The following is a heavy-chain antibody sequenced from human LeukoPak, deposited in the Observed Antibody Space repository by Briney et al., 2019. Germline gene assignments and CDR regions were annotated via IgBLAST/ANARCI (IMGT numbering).Heavy chain of an antibody. CDR1: GFPFSKFW. Sequence: GGSLRLSCAASGFPFSKFWMKWVRQVPGKGLEWVAKIKEDGSEIYYVDSVKGRFTISRDNAENSLYLQMNSLRAEDTAVYYCASSAVAAPFAWFDPWGQGTLVTVSS. CDR3: ASSAVAAPFAWFDP. J-gene: IGHJ5*02. CDR2: IKEDGSEI. V-gene: IGHV3-7*03. D-gene: IGHD6-19*01.